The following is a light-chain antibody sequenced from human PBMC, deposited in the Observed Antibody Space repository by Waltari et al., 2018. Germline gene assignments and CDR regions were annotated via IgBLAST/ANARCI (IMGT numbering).Light chain of an antibody. CDR3: QQLHAYPLS. V-gene: IGKV1-9*01. J-gene: IGKJ4*01. Sequence: DIQLTQSPSFLSASVGARVTITCRACKVISSHLAWYQQEPGKAPKLLIYAASTLQTGVPSRFSGSGSGTEFTLSISSLQPEDFGSYYCQQLHAYPLSFGGGTKVEIK. CDR1: KVISSH. CDR2: AAS.